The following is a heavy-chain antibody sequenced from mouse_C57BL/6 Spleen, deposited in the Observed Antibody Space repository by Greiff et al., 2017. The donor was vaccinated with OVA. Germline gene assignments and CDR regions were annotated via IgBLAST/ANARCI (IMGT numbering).Heavy chain of an antibody. CDR1: GYTFTSYW. CDR2: IHPNSGST. D-gene: IGHD1-1*01. CDR3: AQRRDTTVPYYAMDY. V-gene: IGHV1-64*01. J-gene: IGHJ4*01. Sequence: QVQLQQPGAELVKPGASVKLSCKASGYTFTSYWMHWVKQRPGQGLEWIGMIHPNSGSTNYNEKFKSKATLTVDKSSSTAYMQLSSLTSEDSAVYYCAQRRDTTVPYYAMDYWGQGTSVTVSS.